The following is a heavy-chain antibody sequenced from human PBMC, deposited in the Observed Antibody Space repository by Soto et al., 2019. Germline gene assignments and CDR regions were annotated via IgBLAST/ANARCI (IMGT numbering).Heavy chain of an antibody. Sequence: QSLSHTCAISGDSVSSNSAGWSWIRQTPSRGLEWLGRTYYRSKWYFNYAVSVESRITINPDTSKNQFSLQLSSVTPDDTAVYYCARGSWDDVSGHYYMDVWGKGTTVNVS. J-gene: IGHJ6*03. CDR1: GDSVSSNSAG. V-gene: IGHV6-1*01. D-gene: IGHD1-1*01. CDR2: TYYRSKWYF. CDR3: ARGSWDDVSGHYYMDV.